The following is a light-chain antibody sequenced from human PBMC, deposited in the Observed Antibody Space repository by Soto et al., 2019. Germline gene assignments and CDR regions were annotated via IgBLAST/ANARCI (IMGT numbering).Light chain of an antibody. V-gene: IGKV1-27*01. CDR3: QKYNSASGT. CDR1: QGISNY. CDR2: AAS. J-gene: IGKJ4*01. Sequence: DIQMTQSPSSLSASVGYRVTITCRASQGISNYLAWYQQKPGKVPKLLIYAASTLQSGVPSRFSGSGSGTDFTLTISSLQPEDVATYFWQKYNSASGTFGGGTKVEIK.